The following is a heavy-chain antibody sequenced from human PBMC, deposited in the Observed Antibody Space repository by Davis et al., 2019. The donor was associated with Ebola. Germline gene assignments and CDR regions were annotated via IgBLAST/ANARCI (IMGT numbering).Heavy chain of an antibody. V-gene: IGHV3-30*02. J-gene: IGHJ4*02. D-gene: IGHD4-11*01. CDR2: VRSPGSDD. CDR1: GFTFNIFD. CDR3: ARDSDDYSFDY. Sequence: GESLKISCAASGFTFNIFDMHWVRQAPGRGLEWVAFVRSPGSDDHFADSVKGRFIISRDNSKNTPYLQMNSLRPEDTAVYYCARDSDDYSFDYWGQGTLVTVSS.